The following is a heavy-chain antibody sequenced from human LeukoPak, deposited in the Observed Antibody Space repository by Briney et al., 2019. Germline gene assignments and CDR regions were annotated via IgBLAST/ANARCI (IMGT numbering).Heavy chain of an antibody. CDR1: GGSFSGYY. V-gene: IGHV4-34*01. Sequence: SETLSLTCAVYGGSFSGYYWSWIRQPPGKGLEWIGEINHSGSTNYNPSLKSRVTISVDTSKNQFSLKLSSVTAADTAVYYCARGLRHSSGWYRVDYWGQGTLVTVSS. J-gene: IGHJ4*02. D-gene: IGHD6-19*01. CDR2: INHSGST. CDR3: ARGLRHSSGWYRVDY.